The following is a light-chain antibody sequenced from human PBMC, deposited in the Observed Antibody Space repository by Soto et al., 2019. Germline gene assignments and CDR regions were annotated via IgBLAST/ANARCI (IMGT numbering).Light chain of an antibody. J-gene: IGLJ7*01. V-gene: IGLV2-23*02. CDR2: EVS. Sequence: QSALTQPASVSGSPGPSITISCTGTSSDVGSYNLVSWYQQHPGKAPKLMIYEVSKRPSGVSNRFSGSKSGNTASLTISGLQAEDEADYYCCSHAGSSTFAVFGGGTQLNVL. CDR3: CSHAGSSTFAV. CDR1: SSDVGSYNL.